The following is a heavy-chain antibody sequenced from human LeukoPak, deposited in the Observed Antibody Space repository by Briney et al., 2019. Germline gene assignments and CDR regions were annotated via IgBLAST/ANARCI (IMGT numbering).Heavy chain of an antibody. D-gene: IGHD2-15*01. CDR2: ISSSSSTI. CDR3: ARPTYCSGGSCYPRRDWFDP. V-gene: IGHV3-11*04. Sequence: GGSLRLSCAASGFTFSDYYMSWIRQTPGKGLEWVSYISSSSSTIYYADSVKGRFTISRDNAKNSLYLQMNSLRAEDTAVYYCARPTYCSGGSCYPRRDWFDPWGQGTLVTVSS. CDR1: GFTFSDYY. J-gene: IGHJ5*02.